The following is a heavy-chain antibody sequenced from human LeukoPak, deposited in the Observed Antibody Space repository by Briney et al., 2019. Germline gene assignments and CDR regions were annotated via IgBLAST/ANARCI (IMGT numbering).Heavy chain of an antibody. V-gene: IGHV7-4-1*02. CDR2: INTNTGNP. Sequence: ASVKVSCKASGYRFTTYGISWVRQAPGQGLEWMGWINTNTGNPTYAQGFTGRFVFSLDTSVSTAYLQISSLKAEDTAVYYCARDKTLTSSDSSGYYNYWGQGTLVTVSS. CDR1: GYRFTTYG. D-gene: IGHD3-22*01. CDR3: ARDKTLTSSDSSGYYNY. J-gene: IGHJ4*02.